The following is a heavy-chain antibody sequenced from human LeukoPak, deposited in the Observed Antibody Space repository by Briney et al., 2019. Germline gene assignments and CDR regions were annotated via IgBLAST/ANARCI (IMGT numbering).Heavy chain of an antibody. J-gene: IGHJ3*02. Sequence: SQTLSLTCAISGDSVSSNSVAWNWIRQSPSRGLEWLGRTFYRSKWYNDYAVSAKSRITINPDTSKNQFSLQLSSVTPEDTAVYYCARGKYSAFDIWGQGTMVTVSS. CDR1: GDSVSSNSVA. D-gene: IGHD2/OR15-2a*01. CDR2: TFYRSKWYN. V-gene: IGHV6-1*01. CDR3: ARGKYSAFDI.